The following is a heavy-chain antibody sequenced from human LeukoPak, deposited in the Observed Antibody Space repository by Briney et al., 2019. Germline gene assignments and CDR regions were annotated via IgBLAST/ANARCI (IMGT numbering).Heavy chain of an antibody. CDR2: ISSSSSYI. CDR3: ERDYGEGGGYYYGMDV. Sequence: NTGGSLRLSCAASGFTFSSYSMNWVRQAPGRGLEWVSSISSSSSYIYYADSVKGRFTISRDNAKNSLYLQMNSLRAEDTAVYYCERDYGEGGGYYYGMDVWGQGTTVTVSS. J-gene: IGHJ6*02. CDR1: GFTFSSYS. D-gene: IGHD3-10*01. V-gene: IGHV3-21*01.